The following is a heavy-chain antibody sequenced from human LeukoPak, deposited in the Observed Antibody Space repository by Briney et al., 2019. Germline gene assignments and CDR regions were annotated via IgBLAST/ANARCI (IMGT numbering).Heavy chain of an antibody. CDR1: GFAFSSYA. CDR2: ISGSDGST. V-gene: IGHV3-23*01. D-gene: IGHD6-19*01. J-gene: IGHJ4*02. CDR3: AKATDRSGWYSAIDY. Sequence: GESLRLSCAASGFAFSSYAMTWVRQAPGKGLEWVSTISGSDGSTYYADSVKGRFTISRDNSKNTLYLQMNSLRAEDTAAYYCAKATDRSGWYSAIDYWGQGTLVTVSS.